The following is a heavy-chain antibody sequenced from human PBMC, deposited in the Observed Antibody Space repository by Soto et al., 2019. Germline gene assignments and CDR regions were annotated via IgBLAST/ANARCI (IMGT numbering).Heavy chain of an antibody. CDR1: GGSISSSGYY. CDR3: ARPGLTGAGGWFDP. D-gene: IGHD2-15*01. J-gene: IGHJ5*02. Sequence: QLQLQESGPGLVEPSGTLSLTCTVSGGSISSSGYYWGWIRQPPGKGLEWIGSIYHSGTTYYSPSLKSRLTISVDTSKNQFSLKLSSVTAADTAVYFCARPGLTGAGGWFDPWGQGTLVTVSS. CDR2: IYHSGTT. V-gene: IGHV4-39*01.